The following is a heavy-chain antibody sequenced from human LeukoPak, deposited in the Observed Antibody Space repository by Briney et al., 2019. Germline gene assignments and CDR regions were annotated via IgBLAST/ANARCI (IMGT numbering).Heavy chain of an antibody. J-gene: IGHJ6*03. CDR1: GFTFSSYA. D-gene: IGHD2-2*02. V-gene: IGHV3-23*01. CDR2: ISGSGGST. CDR3: AKDQGYCSSTSCYSARYYYMDV. Sequence: GGSLRLSCAASGFTFSSYAMSWVRQAPGKGLEWVSAISGSGGSTYYADSVKGRFTISRDNSKNTLYLQMNSLRAEDTAVYYCAKDQGYCSSTSCYSARYYYMDVWGKGTTVTVSS.